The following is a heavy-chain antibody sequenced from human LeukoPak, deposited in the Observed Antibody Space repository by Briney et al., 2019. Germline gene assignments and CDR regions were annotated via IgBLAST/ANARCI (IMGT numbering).Heavy chain of an antibody. CDR2: INHSGGT. D-gene: IGHD1-26*01. V-gene: IGHV4-34*01. CDR3: ARGLWSGSFLPPR. CDR1: GGSFGDYY. J-gene: IGHJ4*02. Sequence: SETLSLTCGVYGGSFGDYYWSWIRQPPGKGLEWIGEINHSGGTNYNPSLKSRVTISVDTSKKQFSLKMYPVTAAGTAVYYCARGLWSGSFLPPRWGQGTLVTVSS.